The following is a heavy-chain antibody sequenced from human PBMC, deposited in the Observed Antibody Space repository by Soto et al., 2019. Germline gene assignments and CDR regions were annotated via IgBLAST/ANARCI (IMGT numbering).Heavy chain of an antibody. Sequence: ASVKVSCKASGYTFTGYYMHWVRQAPGQGLEGMGWINPNSSGTNYAQKFQGWVTMTRDTSISTAYMELSRLRSDDTAVYYCAREVPERSIRLGELSFDYWGQGTLVTVSS. CDR2: INPNSSGT. V-gene: IGHV1-2*04. J-gene: IGHJ4*02. CDR3: AREVPERSIRLGELSFDY. D-gene: IGHD3-16*02. CDR1: GYTFTGYY.